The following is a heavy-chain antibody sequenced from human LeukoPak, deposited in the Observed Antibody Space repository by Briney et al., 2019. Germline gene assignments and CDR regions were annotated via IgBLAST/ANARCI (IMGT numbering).Heavy chain of an antibody. J-gene: IGHJ6*02. CDR3: AKLPGSGSYRTKNYGMDV. Sequence: GGSLRLSCAASGFTFSSYSMNWVRQAPGKGLEWVSYISSSSSTIYYADSVKGRFTISRDNAKNSLYLQMNSLRAEDTALYYCAKLPGSGSYRTKNYGMDVWGQGTTVTVSS. D-gene: IGHD3-10*01. CDR2: ISSSSSTI. CDR1: GFTFSSYS. V-gene: IGHV3-48*01.